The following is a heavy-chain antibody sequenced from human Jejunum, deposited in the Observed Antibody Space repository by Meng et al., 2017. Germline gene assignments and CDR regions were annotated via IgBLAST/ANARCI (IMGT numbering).Heavy chain of an antibody. V-gene: IGHV6-1*01. CDR1: RGLVSSNSAG. D-gene: IGHD1-26*01. Sequence: QMQLRDSGPGQVKPSQTLSVPCAVSRGLVSSNSAGWNWIRQSPSRGLEWLGRTYYRSKWYIDYAVSVKSRITINPDTSKNQFSLHLNSVTPEDTAVYYCAGGGLVRSTRGYFDYWGQGTLVTVSS. CDR3: AGGGLVRSTRGYFDY. J-gene: IGHJ4*02. CDR2: TYYRSKWYI.